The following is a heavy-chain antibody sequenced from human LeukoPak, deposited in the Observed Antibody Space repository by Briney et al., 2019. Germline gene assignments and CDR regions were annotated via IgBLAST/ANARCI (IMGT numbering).Heavy chain of an antibody. D-gene: IGHD3-16*01. CDR3: AKDPGIMITFGALGVGSAPNYYYYGMDV. CDR1: GFTFSSYG. V-gene: IGHV3-30*18. CDR2: ISYDGSNK. J-gene: IGHJ6*02. Sequence: GRSLRLSCAASGFTFSSYGMHWVRQAPGKGLEWVAVISYDGSNKYYADSVKGRFTISRDNSKNTLYLQMNSLRAEDTAVYYCAKDPGIMITFGALGVGSAPNYYYYGMDVWGQGTTVTVSS.